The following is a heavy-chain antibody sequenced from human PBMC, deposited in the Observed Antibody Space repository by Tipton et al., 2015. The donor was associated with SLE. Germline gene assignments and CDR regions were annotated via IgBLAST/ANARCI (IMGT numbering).Heavy chain of an antibody. Sequence: TLSLTCTVSGGSISSYYWSWIRQPPGKGLEWIGYIYYSGSTNYNPSLKSRVTISVDTSKNQFSLKLSSVTAADTAVYYCARGRYYDSSGYSYWGQGTLVTVSS. CDR2: IYYSGST. J-gene: IGHJ4*02. D-gene: IGHD3-22*01. CDR3: ARGRYYDSSGYSY. V-gene: IGHV4-59*01. CDR1: GGSISSYY.